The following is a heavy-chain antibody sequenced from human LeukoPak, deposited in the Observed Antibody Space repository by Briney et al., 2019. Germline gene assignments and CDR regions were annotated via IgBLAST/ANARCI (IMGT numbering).Heavy chain of an antibody. CDR1: GFTVSSNY. CDR2: IYSGGST. CDR3: ASPYCSSTSCYPYYFDY. V-gene: IGHV3-66*02. D-gene: IGHD2-2*01. Sequence: GGSLRLSCAASGFTVSSNYMSWVRQAPGKGLEWVSVIYSGGSTYYADSVKGRFTISRDSSKNTLYLQMNSLRAEDTAVYYCASPYCSSTSCYPYYFDYWGQGTLVTVSS. J-gene: IGHJ4*02.